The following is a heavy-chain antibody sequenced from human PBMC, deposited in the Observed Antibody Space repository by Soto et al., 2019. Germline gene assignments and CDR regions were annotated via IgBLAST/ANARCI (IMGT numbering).Heavy chain of an antibody. CDR2: TYYRSKWNN. Sequence: KQSQTLSLTCAISGDSVSSNSAAWNWIRQSPSRGLEWLGRTYYRSKWNNDYAVSVKSRITINPDTSKNQFSLQLNSVTPEDTAVYYCAREGDSLPLPYNWFDAWGQGTLVTVSS. J-gene: IGHJ5*02. D-gene: IGHD5-18*01. CDR3: AREGDSLPLPYNWFDA. V-gene: IGHV6-1*01. CDR1: GDSVSSNSAA.